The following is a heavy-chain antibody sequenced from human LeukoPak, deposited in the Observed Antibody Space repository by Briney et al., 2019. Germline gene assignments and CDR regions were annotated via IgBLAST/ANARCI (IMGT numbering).Heavy chain of an antibody. V-gene: IGHV3-53*01. CDR2: LYSDGST. CDR1: GFTVSSCY. J-gene: IGHJ6*02. D-gene: IGHD6-13*01. CDR3: ARDNGSWYFADYYGMDV. Sequence: GGSLRLSCAASGFTVSSCYMSWVRQAPGKGLEWVSVLYSDGSTYYADSVKGRFTISRDNAKNSLYLQMNSLRAEDTAVYYCARDNGSWYFADYYGMDVWGQGTTVTVSS.